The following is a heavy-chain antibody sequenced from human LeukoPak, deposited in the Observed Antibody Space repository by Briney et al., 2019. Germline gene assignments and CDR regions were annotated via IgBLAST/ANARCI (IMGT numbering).Heavy chain of an antibody. CDR2: IYYRGTT. CDR1: GGSMSSASFY. J-gene: IGHJ4*01. CDR3: ARDPGGGGDFYLDY. V-gene: IGHV4-39*07. Sequence: SETLSLTCNVSGGSMSSASFYWGWIRQPPGKGLEWIGSIYYRGTTYYNKSLKSRVTISVDTSKNQFSLKLTSVTAADTAVYYCARDPGGGGDFYLDYWGHGTLVAVSS. D-gene: IGHD2-21*02.